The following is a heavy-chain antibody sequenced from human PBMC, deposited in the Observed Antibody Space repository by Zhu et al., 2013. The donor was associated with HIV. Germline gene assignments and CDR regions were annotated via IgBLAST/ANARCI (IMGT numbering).Heavy chain of an antibody. D-gene: IGHD2-2*01. CDR3: ARGGRVLGPDIVAVPAAITTGAY. CDR2: LNPGGGAT. J-gene: IGHJ4*02. V-gene: IGHV1-46*01. CDR1: GYTFTNFY. Sequence: QVQLVQSGGEVKKPGASMKVSCKTSGYTFTNFYIHWVRQAPGQGLEWVGILNPGGGATSYAQKFQGRVTMTRDRSTSTVYMELSSLKSEDTAVYYCARGGRVLGPDIVAVPAAITTGAYWGRGNPWSPSP.